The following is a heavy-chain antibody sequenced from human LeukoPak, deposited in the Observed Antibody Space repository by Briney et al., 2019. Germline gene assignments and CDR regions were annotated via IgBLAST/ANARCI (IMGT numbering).Heavy chain of an antibody. CDR2: ISSSSSYI. CDR3: AKEIAAAGPYYFDS. J-gene: IGHJ4*02. D-gene: IGHD6-13*01. V-gene: IGHV3-21*04. Sequence: GGSLRLSCAASGFTFSSYSMNWVRQAPGKGLEWVSSISSSSSYIYYADSVKGRFTISRDNAKNSLYLQMNSLRAEDTALYYCAKEIAAAGPYYFDSWGQGTLVTVSS. CDR1: GFTFSSYS.